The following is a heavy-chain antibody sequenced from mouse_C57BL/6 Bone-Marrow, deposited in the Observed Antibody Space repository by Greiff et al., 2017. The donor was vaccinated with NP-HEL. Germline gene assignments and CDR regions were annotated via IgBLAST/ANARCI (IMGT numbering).Heavy chain of an antibody. CDR3: TRGDWAFAY. D-gene: IGHD4-1*01. CDR2: ISSGGDYI. Sequence: EVKLQESGEGLVKPGGSLKLSCAASGFTFSSYAMSWVRQTPEKRLEWVAYISSGGDYIYYADTVKGRFTISRDNARNTLYLQMSSLKSEDTAMYYCTRGDWAFAYWGQGTLVTVSA. CDR1: GFTFSSYA. V-gene: IGHV5-9-1*02. J-gene: IGHJ3*01.